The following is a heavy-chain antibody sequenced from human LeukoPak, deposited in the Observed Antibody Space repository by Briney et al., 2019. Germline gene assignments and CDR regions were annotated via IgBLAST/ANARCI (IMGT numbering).Heavy chain of an antibody. CDR3: ASGNYYYYYMDV. D-gene: IGHD2-15*01. CDR2: ISSSSSYI. J-gene: IGHJ6*03. V-gene: IGHV3-21*01. Sequence: GGSLRLSCAASGFTFSTYTMNWVRQAPGKGVEWVSSISSSSSYIYYADSVKGRFTISRDNAKNSLFLQMDSLRAEDTALYYCASGNYYYYYMDVWGKGTTVTVSS. CDR1: GFTFSTYT.